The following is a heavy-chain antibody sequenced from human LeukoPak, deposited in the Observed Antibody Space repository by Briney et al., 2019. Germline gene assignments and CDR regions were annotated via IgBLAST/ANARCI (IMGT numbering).Heavy chain of an antibody. CDR2: IYHSGST. D-gene: IGHD3-10*01. CDR3: ARVTGGVGSGSEYYYYYYMDV. V-gene: IGHV4-30-2*01. CDR1: GGSISSGGYY. Sequence: SETLSLTCTVSGGSISSGGYYWSWIRQPPGKGLEWIGYIYHSGSTYYNPSLKSRVTISVDRSKNQFSLKLSSVTAADTAVYYCARVTGGVGSGSEYYYYYYMDVWGKGTTVTVSS. J-gene: IGHJ6*03.